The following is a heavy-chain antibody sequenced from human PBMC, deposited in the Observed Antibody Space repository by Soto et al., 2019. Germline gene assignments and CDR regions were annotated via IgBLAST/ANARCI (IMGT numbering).Heavy chain of an antibody. V-gene: IGHV4-61*01. J-gene: IGHJ5*02. CDR2: SYYSGYYSGST. Sequence: SETLSLTCTVSGDSVTSDSYFWSWIRQPPGKGLEWIGNSYYSGYYSGSTNHNPSLKSRVTVSVDTSKNQFSLKLRSVTTADTAVYFCAGMPYTSGLRFDPWGPGTLVTVS. D-gene: IGHD6-19*01. CDR3: AGMPYTSGLRFDP. CDR1: GDSVTSDSYF.